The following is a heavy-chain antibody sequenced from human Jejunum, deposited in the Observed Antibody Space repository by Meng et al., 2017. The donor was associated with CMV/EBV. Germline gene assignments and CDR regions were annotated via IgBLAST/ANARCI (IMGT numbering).Heavy chain of an antibody. CDR2: IRSDGTET. J-gene: IGHJ6*02. CDR1: ASPFSPYW. Sequence: SASPFSPYWLTWVRQPPGKGLEWVANIRSDGTETNHVDSLKGRLTISRDNGKNALYLQMNSLRVEDTAVYYCARHADGGWYAMDVWGHGTTVTVSS. V-gene: IGHV3-7*02. CDR3: ARHADGGWYAMDV. D-gene: IGHD2-15*01.